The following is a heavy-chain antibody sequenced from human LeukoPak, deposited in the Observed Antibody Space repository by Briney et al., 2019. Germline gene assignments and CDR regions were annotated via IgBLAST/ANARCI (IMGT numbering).Heavy chain of an antibody. D-gene: IGHD6-13*01. V-gene: IGHV4-39*07. CDR2: IYYSGST. CDR3: ARVSREYSSSQQLDY. Sequence: SETLSLTCTVSGVSISSSSYYWGWLRQPPGKGLEWIGSIYYSGSTYYNPSPKSRVTISVDTSKNQFSLKLSSVTAADTAVYYCARVSREYSSSQQLDYWGQGTLVTVSS. J-gene: IGHJ4*02. CDR1: GVSISSSSYY.